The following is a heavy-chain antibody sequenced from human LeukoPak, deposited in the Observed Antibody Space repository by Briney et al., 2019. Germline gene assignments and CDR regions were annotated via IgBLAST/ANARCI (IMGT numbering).Heavy chain of an antibody. CDR3: ARDIVGANSAFDI. J-gene: IGHJ3*02. V-gene: IGHV4-39*07. CDR2: IYYSGST. Sequence: SETLSLTCTVSGGSISSSSYYWGWIRQPPGKGLEWIGSIYYSGSTYYNPSLKSRVTISVDTSKNQFSLKLSSVTAADTAVYYCARDIVGANSAFDIWGQGTMVTVSS. D-gene: IGHD1-26*01. CDR1: GGSISSSSYY.